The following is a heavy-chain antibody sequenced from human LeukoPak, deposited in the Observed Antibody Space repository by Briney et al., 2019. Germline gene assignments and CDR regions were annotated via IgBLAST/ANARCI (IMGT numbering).Heavy chain of an antibody. CDR2: MYSSGTT. J-gene: IGHJ4*02. Sequence: TSETLSLTCTVSGGSISNYYCSWIRQPPGKGLQWIGYMYSSGTTNYNPSLKGRVTISVDTSKNQFSLTLSSVTAADTAVYYCARATTYGDADYWGQGTLVTVSS. D-gene: IGHD4-17*01. CDR3: ARATTYGDADY. V-gene: IGHV4-59*01. CDR1: GGSISNYY.